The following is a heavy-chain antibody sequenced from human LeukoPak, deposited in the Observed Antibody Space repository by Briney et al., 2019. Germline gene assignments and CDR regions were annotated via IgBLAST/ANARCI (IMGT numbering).Heavy chain of an antibody. CDR3: ARAHMVRGVIHYYFDY. Sequence: ASVKVSCKASGYTFTSYYMHWVRRAPGQGLEWMGIINPSGGSTSYAQKFQGRVTMTRDTSTSTVYMELSSLRSEDTAVYYCARAHMVRGVIHYYFDYWGQGTLVTVSS. CDR2: INPSGGST. D-gene: IGHD3-10*01. V-gene: IGHV1-46*01. CDR1: GYTFTSYY. J-gene: IGHJ4*02.